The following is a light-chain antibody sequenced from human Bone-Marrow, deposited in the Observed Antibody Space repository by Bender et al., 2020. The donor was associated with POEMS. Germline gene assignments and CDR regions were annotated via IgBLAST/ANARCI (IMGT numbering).Light chain of an antibody. CDR1: SSNFGNNA. J-gene: IGLJ3*02. Sequence: QSVLTQPPSASGTPGQSVTISCSGTSSNFGNNAANWYQHVPGTAPKLLIYSNNQRPSGVSDRFSASTSGTSASLAISGLHSDDEADYYCSSWDDSLNGWVFGGGTKLPVL. CDR2: SNN. CDR3: SSWDDSLNGWV. V-gene: IGLV1-44*01.